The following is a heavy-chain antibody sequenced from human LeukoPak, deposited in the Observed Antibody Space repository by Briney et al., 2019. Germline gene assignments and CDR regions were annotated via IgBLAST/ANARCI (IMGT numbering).Heavy chain of an antibody. D-gene: IGHD3-16*01. V-gene: IGHV4-31*03. CDR2: IYYSGST. CDR3: ARGIWGDLSWFDP. Sequence: PSETLSLTCTVSGGSISSGAYYWSWIRQHPGKGLEWIGYIYYSGSTYYNPSLKSRVTISVDTSKNQFSLKLTFMTAADTAVYYCARGIWGDLSWFDPWGQGTLVTVSS. CDR1: GGSISSGAYY. J-gene: IGHJ5*02.